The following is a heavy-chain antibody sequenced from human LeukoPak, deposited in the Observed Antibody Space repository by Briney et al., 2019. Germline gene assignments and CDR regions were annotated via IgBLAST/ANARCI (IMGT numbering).Heavy chain of an antibody. CDR3: AADPQMYYYDSSGDYFCS. CDR1: GFTFGSSA. CDR2: IVVDSGNT. Sequence: SVKVSCKASGFTFGSSAVHWVRQARGQRLEWIRWIVVDSGNTHYAQKFQERVTITRDMSTSTAYMELSSLRSEDTAVYYCAADPQMYYYDSSGDYFCSWGQGTLVTVSS. J-gene: IGHJ4*02. V-gene: IGHV1-58*01. D-gene: IGHD3-22*01.